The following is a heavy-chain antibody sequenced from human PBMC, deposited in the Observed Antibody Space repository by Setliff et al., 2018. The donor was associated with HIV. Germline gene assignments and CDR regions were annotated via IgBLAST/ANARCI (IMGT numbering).Heavy chain of an antibody. CDR3: TRGGRGDSYYYYMDV. V-gene: IGHV3-49*04. CDR2: IKKKVDGGTT. D-gene: IGHD3-10*01. J-gene: IGHJ6*03. Sequence: GGSLRLSCAASGFSFSNAGMSWVRQAPGKGLEWIALIKKKVDGGTTDYAASVKGRFTISRDDSKSIAYLQMNSLKTEDTAFYYCTRGGRGDSYYYYMDVWGKGTTVTVSS. CDR1: GFSFSNAG.